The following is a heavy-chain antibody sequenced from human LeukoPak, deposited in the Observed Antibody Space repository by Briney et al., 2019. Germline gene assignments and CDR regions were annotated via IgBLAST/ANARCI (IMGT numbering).Heavy chain of an antibody. V-gene: IGHV4-4*07. Sequence: PSETLSLTCTVSGGSISSYYWSWIRRPAGKGLEWIGRIYTSGSTNYNPSLKSRVTMSVDTSRNQFSLKLSSVTAADTAVYYCARDNPYGSGSSFDDYWGQGTLVTVSS. D-gene: IGHD3-10*01. CDR1: GGSISSYY. J-gene: IGHJ4*02. CDR3: ARDNPYGSGSSFDDY. CDR2: IYTSGST.